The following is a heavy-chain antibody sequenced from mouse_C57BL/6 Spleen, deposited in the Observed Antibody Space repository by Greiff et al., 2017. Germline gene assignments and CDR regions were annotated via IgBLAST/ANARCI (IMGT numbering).Heavy chain of an antibody. J-gene: IGHJ1*03. D-gene: IGHD1-1*01. CDR3: ARSAYYYGSSYWYFDV. V-gene: IGHV1-82*01. Sequence: VQRVESGPELVKPGASVKISCKASGYAFSSSWMNWVKQRPGKGLEWIGRIYPGDGDTNYNGKFKGKATLTADKSSSTAYMQLSSLTSEDSAIYFCARSAYYYGSSYWYFDVWGTGTTVTVSS. CDR1: GYAFSSSW. CDR2: IYPGDGDT.